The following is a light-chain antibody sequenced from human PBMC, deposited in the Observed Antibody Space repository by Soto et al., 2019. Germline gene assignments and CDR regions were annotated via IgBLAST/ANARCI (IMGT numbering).Light chain of an antibody. V-gene: IGKV3-20*01. J-gene: IGKJ5*01. CDR3: HQYGISPPVT. CDR2: GVS. CDR1: QTVYHGY. Sequence: EIVLTQSPGTLSLSPGERATLSCRASQTVYHGYLAWYQQKPGQAPRLLIYGVSSRASGIPDRFFGSGSGTDFTLTISRLEPEDFAMYYCHQYGISPPVTFGQGTRLEIK.